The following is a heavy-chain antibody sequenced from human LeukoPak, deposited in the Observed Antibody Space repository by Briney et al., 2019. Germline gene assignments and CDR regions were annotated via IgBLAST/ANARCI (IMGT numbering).Heavy chain of an antibody. V-gene: IGHV3-30*18. CDR3: AKDGGSSWSEDAYFDY. CDR1: GFTFSSYG. CDR2: TSYDGSNK. J-gene: IGHJ4*02. Sequence: GRSLRLSCAASGFTFSSYGMHWVRQAPGKGLEWVAVTSYDGSNKYYADSVKGRFTISRDNSKNTLYLQMNSLRAEDTAVYYCAKDGGSSWSEDAYFDYWGQGTLVTVSS. D-gene: IGHD6-13*01.